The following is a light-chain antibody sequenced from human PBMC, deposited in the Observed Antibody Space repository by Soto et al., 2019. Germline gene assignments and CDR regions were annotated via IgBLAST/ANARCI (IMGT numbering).Light chain of an antibody. J-gene: IGKJ1*01. Sequence: EIVITQSPVTLSVSQGERATLSCRASQSVSSNLAWYQQKPVQEPRRLIYGASTRGAGIPPRFSGSGSGTEVTLPISSSLHSDFAAYYYRQQNNKWPLTFCQGTKVDIK. CDR2: GAS. V-gene: IGKV3-15*01. CDR3: QQNNKWPLT. CDR1: QSVSSN.